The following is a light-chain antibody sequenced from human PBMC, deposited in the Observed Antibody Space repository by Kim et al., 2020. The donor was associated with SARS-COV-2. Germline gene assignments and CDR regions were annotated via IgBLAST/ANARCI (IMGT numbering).Light chain of an antibody. CDR3: QTWGAGIVV. V-gene: IGLV4-69*01. CDR1: SGHSSYA. CDR2: LNSDGSH. J-gene: IGLJ2*01. Sequence: QPVLTQSPSASASLGASVKLTCTLSSGHSSYAIAWHQHHPEKGPRWLMKLNSDGSHSKGDGIPDRFSGSSSGAERYLTISSLQSEDEADYYCQTWGAGIVVFGGGTQLTVL.